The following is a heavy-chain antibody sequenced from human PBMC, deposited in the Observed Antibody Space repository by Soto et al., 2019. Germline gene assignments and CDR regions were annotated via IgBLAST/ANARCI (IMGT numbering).Heavy chain of an antibody. CDR2: ITASGDYT. Sequence: EMQLLESGGGRVQPGGSLRLSCAASGFSFSSYAMSWVRQTPGKGLEWVSAITASGDYTYYADSVKGRFTISRDNSRNTLYLQSNSLRAEETAVYYCAKVPAAGLDIWGKGTRVTVSS. V-gene: IGHV3-23*01. CDR3: AKVPAAGLDI. CDR1: GFSFSSYA. D-gene: IGHD2-2*01. J-gene: IGHJ6*04.